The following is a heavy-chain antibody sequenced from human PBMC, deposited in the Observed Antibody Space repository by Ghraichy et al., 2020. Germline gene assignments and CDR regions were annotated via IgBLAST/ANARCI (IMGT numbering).Heavy chain of an antibody. CDR1: GGSFSGYY. D-gene: IGHD5-18*01. V-gene: IGHV4-34*01. Sequence: SETLSLTCAVYGGSFSGYYWSWIRQPPGKGLEWIGEINHSGSTNYNPSLKSRVTISVDTSKNQFSLKLSSVTAADTAVYYCARVKRARIQSGYYYYGMDVWGQGTTVTVSS. CDR2: INHSGST. J-gene: IGHJ6*02. CDR3: ARVKRARIQSGYYYYGMDV.